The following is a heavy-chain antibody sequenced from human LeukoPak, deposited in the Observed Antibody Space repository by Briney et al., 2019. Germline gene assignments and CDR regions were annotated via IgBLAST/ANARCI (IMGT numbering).Heavy chain of an antibody. CDR1: GFTFSTYN. Sequence: PGGSLRLSCAASGFTFSTYNMNWVRQAPARRLEWVSSITSTSSYVFYADSVKGRFTISRDNSKNTLYLEMNSLRAEDTAVYYCAKDIGSYYDYWGQGILVTVSS. CDR3: AKDIGSYYDY. V-gene: IGHV3-21*01. D-gene: IGHD3-10*01. CDR2: ITSTSSYV. J-gene: IGHJ4*02.